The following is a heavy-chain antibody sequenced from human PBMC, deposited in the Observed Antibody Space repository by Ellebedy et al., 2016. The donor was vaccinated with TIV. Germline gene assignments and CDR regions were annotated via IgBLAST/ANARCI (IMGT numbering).Heavy chain of an antibody. CDR1: GGSISSYY. CDR3: ARDPFNCSGGSCYQPTGFDY. Sequence: SETLSLTXTVSGGSISSYYWSWIRQPPGKGLEWIGYIYYSGSTNYNPSLKSRVTISVDTSKNQFSLKLSSVTAADTAVYYCARDPFNCSGGSCYQPTGFDYWGQGTLVTVSS. J-gene: IGHJ4*02. V-gene: IGHV4-59*01. D-gene: IGHD2-15*01. CDR2: IYYSGST.